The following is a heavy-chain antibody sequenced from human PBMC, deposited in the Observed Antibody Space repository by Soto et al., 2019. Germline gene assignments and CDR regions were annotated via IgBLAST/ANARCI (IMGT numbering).Heavy chain of an antibody. V-gene: IGHV1-58*01. D-gene: IGHD6-19*01. CDR1: GFTFTISS. CDR2: IVVGSGNT. CDR3: AAARLSSGGYSGESYYRMAA. Sequence: RGSCPSSGFTFTISSVQWLLQARGQRLEWIGWIVVGSGNTNYAQKFQERVTITRDMSTSTAYMELSSLRSEDTAVYYCAAARLSSGGYSGESYYRMAAWSKGTTVTV. J-gene: IGHJ6*04.